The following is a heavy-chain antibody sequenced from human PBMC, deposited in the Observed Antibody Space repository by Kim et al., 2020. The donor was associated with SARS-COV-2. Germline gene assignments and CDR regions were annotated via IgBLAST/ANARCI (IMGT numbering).Heavy chain of an antibody. V-gene: IGHV3-13*01. CDR3: ARGSRYFGSDFDY. D-gene: IGHD3-10*01. Sequence: YSDSVKGRFTISRESAKNSLYLQMNSLRAGDTAVYYCARGSRYFGSDFDYWGQGTLVTVSS. J-gene: IGHJ4*02.